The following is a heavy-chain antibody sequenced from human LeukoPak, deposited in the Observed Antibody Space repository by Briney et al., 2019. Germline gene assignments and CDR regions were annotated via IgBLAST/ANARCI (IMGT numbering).Heavy chain of an antibody. CDR3: TRLHYYDSSGSRPRGY. CDR1: GFTFSGSA. D-gene: IGHD3-22*01. V-gene: IGHV3-73*01. Sequence: GGSLRLSCAASGFTFSGSAMHWVRQASGKGVEWVGRIRSKANSYATAYAASVKGRFTISRDDSKNTAYLQMNSLKTEDTAVYYCTRLHYYDSSGSRPRGYWGQGTLVTVSS. CDR2: IRSKANSYAT. J-gene: IGHJ4*02.